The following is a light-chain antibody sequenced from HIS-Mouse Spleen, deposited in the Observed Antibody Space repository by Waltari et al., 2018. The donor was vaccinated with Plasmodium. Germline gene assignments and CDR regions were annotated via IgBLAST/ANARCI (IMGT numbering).Light chain of an antibody. Sequence: QSALTQPASVSGSPGQSITISCTGTSSDVGGYNYVSWYQQHPGKAPKLMIYDVSNRPSGVAKRFSGSKSGNTASLTISGLQAEDEADYSCSSYTSSSTHVVFGGGTKLTVL. CDR3: SSYTSSSTHVV. CDR2: DVS. J-gene: IGLJ2*01. CDR1: SSDVGGYNY. V-gene: IGLV2-14*03.